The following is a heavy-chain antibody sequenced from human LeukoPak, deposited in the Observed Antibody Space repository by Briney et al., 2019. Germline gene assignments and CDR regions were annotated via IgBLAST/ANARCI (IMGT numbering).Heavy chain of an antibody. CDR2: ISAYNGNT. D-gene: IGHD3-22*01. CDR1: GYTFTSYG. CDR3: AGSSDSSGYIWVDYYYYMDV. Sequence: ASVKVSCKASGYTFTSYGISWVRQAPGQGLEWMGWISAYNGNTNYAQKLQGRVTMTTDTSTSTAYMELRSLRSDDTAVYYCAGSSDSSGYIWVDYYYYMDVWGKGTTVTVSS. V-gene: IGHV1-18*01. J-gene: IGHJ6*03.